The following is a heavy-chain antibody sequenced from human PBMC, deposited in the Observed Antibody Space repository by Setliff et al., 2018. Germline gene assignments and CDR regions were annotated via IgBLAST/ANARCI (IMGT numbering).Heavy chain of an antibody. Sequence: ETLSLTCTVSGDSMTSSYWTWIRQTPGRGLEWIGYISYSGTTNYNPSLKRRVTISSDTSNNQFYLSLTSVNAADTAVYFCARGVRTGHLDSWGQGTLVTVSS. CDR3: ARGVRTGHLDS. V-gene: IGHV4-59*01. D-gene: IGHD1-1*01. CDR2: ISYSGTT. J-gene: IGHJ4*02. CDR1: GDSMTSSY.